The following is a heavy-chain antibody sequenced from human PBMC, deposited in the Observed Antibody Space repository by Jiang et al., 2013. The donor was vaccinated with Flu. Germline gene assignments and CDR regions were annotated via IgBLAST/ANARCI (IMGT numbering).Heavy chain of an antibody. CDR2: TNTGDP. V-gene: IGHV7-4-1*01. CDR3: ARRDYGGNSDH. D-gene: IGHD4-23*01. J-gene: IGHJ4*02. Sequence: TNTGDPTYAPGFVGRFVFSLDTSVTTAYLQIGSLKTEDTAVYYCARRDYGGNSDHWGQGTLVTVSS.